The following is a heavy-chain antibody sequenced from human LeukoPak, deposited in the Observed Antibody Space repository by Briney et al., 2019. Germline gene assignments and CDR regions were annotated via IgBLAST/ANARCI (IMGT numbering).Heavy chain of an antibody. CDR1: GFTFSRYW. CDR2: INSDGTGT. Sequence: PRGSLRLSCEVSGFTFSRYWMHWVRQAPGKGLVWVSLINSDGTGTTYADSVRGRFTISRDNAKDTLYLQMNSLRAEDTAVYYCARGGGLRYGSGSSLFDPWGQGTLVTVSS. D-gene: IGHD3-10*01. V-gene: IGHV3-74*01. J-gene: IGHJ5*02. CDR3: ARGGGLRYGSGSSLFDP.